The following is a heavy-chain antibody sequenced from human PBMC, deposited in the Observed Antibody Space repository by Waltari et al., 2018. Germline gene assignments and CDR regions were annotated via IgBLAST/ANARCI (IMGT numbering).Heavy chain of an antibody. Sequence: QVQLVQSGAEVKRPGVSVRVSCRTSKVMFSNYAFSWVRQAPGQGLEWMGGIIPIFGTANYAQKFQGRVTITADKSTSTAYMELSSLRSEDTAVYYCARDYYGSGSFFGYWGQGTLVTVSS. CDR2: IIPIFGTA. CDR3: ARDYYGSGSFFGY. CDR1: KVMFSNYA. J-gene: IGHJ4*02. D-gene: IGHD3-10*01. V-gene: IGHV1-69*14.